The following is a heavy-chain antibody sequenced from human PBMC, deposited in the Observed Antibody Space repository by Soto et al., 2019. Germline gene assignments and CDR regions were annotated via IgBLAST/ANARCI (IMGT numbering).Heavy chain of an antibody. CDR1: GGSISSPNDF. D-gene: IGHD6-19*01. CDR2: IHDRGST. CDR3: ERHRGTYRSRYNNAAIDF. J-gene: IGHJ4*02. Sequence: QLQLQESGPGLVKPSETLSLTCTVSGGSISSPNDFWGWIRQPPGTGLEWIGSIHDRGSTYYNTSRDSGFTISVDTYNDQFSLKLNSVTAADTAVYYCERHRGTYRSRYNNAAIDFWGQGTLVTGSS. V-gene: IGHV4-39*01.